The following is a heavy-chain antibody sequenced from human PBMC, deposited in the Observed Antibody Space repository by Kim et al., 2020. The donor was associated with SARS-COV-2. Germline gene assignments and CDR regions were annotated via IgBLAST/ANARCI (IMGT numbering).Heavy chain of an antibody. V-gene: IGHV3-11*06. CDR3: AREYQDTVAKRGYNWFDP. D-gene: IGHD4-17*01. Sequence: KGRFTISRYNAKNSRYLQMNSLRAEDTAVYYCAREYQDTVAKRGYNWFDPWGQGTLVTVSS. J-gene: IGHJ5*02.